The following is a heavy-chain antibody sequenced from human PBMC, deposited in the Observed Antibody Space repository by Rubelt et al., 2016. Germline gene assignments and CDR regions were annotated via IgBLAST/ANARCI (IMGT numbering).Heavy chain of an antibody. CDR3: ASGYLSKSFDY. CDR1: GFTFSNYA. Sequence: EVQLVESGGGLVQPGGSLRLSCAVSGFTFSNYAMSWVRQAPGKGLEWVSSISSNGGRTYYADSVKGRLTISRDNSKNTLYLQMNSPRAEDTAVYYWASGYLSKSFDYWGQGTLVTVSS. CDR2: ISSNGGRT. V-gene: IGHV3-23*04. D-gene: IGHD3-22*01. J-gene: IGHJ4*02.